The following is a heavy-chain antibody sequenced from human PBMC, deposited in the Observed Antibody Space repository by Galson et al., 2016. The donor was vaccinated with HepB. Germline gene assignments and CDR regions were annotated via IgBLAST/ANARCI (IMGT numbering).Heavy chain of an antibody. CDR1: GXTFSDFX. D-gene: IGHD6-6*01. CDR2: ISSTGXXX. J-gene: IGHJ5*01. V-gene: IGHV3-48*03. CDR3: VRARTIAAVTNWFDS. Sequence: RLSCAGSGXTFSDFXXNWVRXAPGKGLEXXXYISSTGXXXYYADFVKGRFSCTRDNARNTLYLQXMDQRVDDXAIYYCVRARTIAAVTNWFDSWGQGTLVTVSS.